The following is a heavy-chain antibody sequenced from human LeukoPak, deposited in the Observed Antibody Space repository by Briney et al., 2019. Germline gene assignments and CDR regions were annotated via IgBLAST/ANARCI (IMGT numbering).Heavy chain of an antibody. CDR1: GFTFSSYE. V-gene: IGHV3-48*03. CDR2: ISSSGSTI. D-gene: IGHD3-9*01. J-gene: IGHJ3*02. CDR3: ARGDILTGYHYDAFDI. Sequence: EGSLRLSCAASGFTFSSYEMNWVRQAPGKGLEWVSYISSSGSTIYYADSVKGRFTISRDNAKNSLYLQMNSLRAEDTAVYYCARGDILTGYHYDAFDIWGQGTMVTVS.